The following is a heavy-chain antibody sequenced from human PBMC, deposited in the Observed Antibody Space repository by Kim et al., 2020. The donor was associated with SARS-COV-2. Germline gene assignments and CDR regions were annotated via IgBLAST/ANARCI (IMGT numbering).Heavy chain of an antibody. D-gene: IGHD3-16*02. CDR2: IDHSGIS. V-gene: IGHV4-34*01. CDR3: ATCLWRSYSSSHYYIYGLDI. CDR1: GGAFSGHY. Sequence: SETLSLTCKVYGGAFSGHYWSWIRQRPGKGLEWVGEIDHSGISTYHPFLGSRVTISKDTARNDFSQTLRSVTAADTAVYYCATCLWRSYSSSHYYIYGLDIWGHGTTVIVSS. J-gene: IGHJ6*02.